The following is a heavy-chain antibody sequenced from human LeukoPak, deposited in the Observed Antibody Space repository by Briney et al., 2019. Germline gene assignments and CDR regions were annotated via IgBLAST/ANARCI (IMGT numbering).Heavy chain of an antibody. J-gene: IGHJ4*02. Sequence: PRGSLRLSCAASGFTFSSYGMHWVRQAPGKGLEWVAVIWYDGSNKYYADSVKGRFTISRDNSKNTLYLQMNSLRAEDTAVYYCARAYYDSSGYYLFDYWGQGTLVTVSS. CDR2: IWYDGSNK. D-gene: IGHD3-22*01. V-gene: IGHV3-33*01. CDR3: ARAYYDSSGYYLFDY. CDR1: GFTFSSYG.